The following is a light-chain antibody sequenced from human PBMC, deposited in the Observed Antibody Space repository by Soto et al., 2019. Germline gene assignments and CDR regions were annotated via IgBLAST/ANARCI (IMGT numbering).Light chain of an antibody. V-gene: IGKV1-5*03. CDR2: KAS. CDR1: QTISSW. Sequence: DIQMTQSPSTLSGSVGERVTITCRASQTISSWLAWYQQKPGKAPKLLIYKASTLKSGVPSRFSGSGSGTGFTLTISSLQPDDFGIYYCQQYENYWTFGQGTK. CDR3: QQYENYWT. J-gene: IGKJ1*01.